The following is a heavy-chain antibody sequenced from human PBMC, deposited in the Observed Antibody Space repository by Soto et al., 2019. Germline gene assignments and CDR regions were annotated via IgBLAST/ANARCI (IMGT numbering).Heavy chain of an antibody. D-gene: IGHD4-17*01. CDR1: GFNFSRHG. CDR3: ARDDDYPDNGFDY. V-gene: IGHV3-33*01. Sequence: QVQLVESGGGVVQPGTSLRLSCAASGFNFSRHGMHWVRQTPGKVLEWLAVIVTYASGHWYADSVKVRFTISRDNFENTFYLQLNGLSLEDTAMYYCARDDDYPDNGFDYWGQRTMFTVAS. J-gene: IGHJ4*02. CDR2: IVTYASGH.